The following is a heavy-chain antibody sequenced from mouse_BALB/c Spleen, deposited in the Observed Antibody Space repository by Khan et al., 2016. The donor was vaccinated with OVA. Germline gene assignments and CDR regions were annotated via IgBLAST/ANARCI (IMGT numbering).Heavy chain of an antibody. CDR1: GFSLTTYG. D-gene: IGHD2-4*01. CDR3: CRNYDYEEGLSY. V-gene: IGHV2-2*02. CDR2: IWSGGST. Sequence: QMQLEESGPGLVQPSQSLSITCTVSGFSLTTYGVHWVRQSPGKGLEWLGVIWSGGSTDYNAAFISRLSISKDSSKSQVFFKMNSLQVNDTAIYYRCRNYDYEEGLSYWGQGNLGTVSA. J-gene: IGHJ3*01.